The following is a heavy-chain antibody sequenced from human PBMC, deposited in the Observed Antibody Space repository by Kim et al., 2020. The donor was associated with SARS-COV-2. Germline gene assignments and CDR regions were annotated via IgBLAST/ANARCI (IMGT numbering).Heavy chain of an antibody. D-gene: IGHD1-26*01. J-gene: IGHJ6*02. CDR2: IYPGDSDT. Sequence: GESLKISCKGSGYSFTSYWIGWVRQMPGKGLEWMGIIYPGDSDTRYSPSFQGQVTISADKSISTAYLQWSSLKASDTAMYYCARRGSYHLIDYYGMDVWGQGTTVTVSS. V-gene: IGHV5-51*01. CDR3: ARRGSYHLIDYYGMDV. CDR1: GYSFTSYW.